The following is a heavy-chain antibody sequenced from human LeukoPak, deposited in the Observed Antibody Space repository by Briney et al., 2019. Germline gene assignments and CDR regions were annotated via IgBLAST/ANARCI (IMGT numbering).Heavy chain of an antibody. J-gene: IGHJ4*02. CDR3: VKDDRSYGVDY. V-gene: IGHV3-30*18. Sequence: PGGSLRLSCAASGFTFNIYGMHWFRQAPGKGLEWVAIISDDGAEKSYADSVKGRFTISRDDSKNTLYLRMNSLRVEDTAVYYCVKDDRSYGVDYWGQGTPVTVSS. CDR1: GFTFNIYG. D-gene: IGHD4-17*01. CDR2: ISDDGAEK.